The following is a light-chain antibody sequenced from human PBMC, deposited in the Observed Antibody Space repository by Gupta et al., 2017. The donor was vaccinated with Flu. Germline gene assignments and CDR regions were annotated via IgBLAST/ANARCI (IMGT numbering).Light chain of an antibody. CDR1: SSDVGGYNY. V-gene: IGLV2-14*01. Sequence: QSALTQPASASGSPVQSITISCTGTSSDVGGYNYVSWYQQRPGKAPKLMIYEITDRPSGVSNRFSGSKSGNTASLTISGLQAEDEADYFCASYTTTSTWVFGGGTKLTVL. CDR2: EIT. CDR3: ASYTTTSTWV. J-gene: IGLJ3*02.